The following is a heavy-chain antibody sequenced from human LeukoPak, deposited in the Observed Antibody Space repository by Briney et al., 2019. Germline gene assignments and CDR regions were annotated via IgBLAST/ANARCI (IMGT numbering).Heavy chain of an antibody. CDR3: TRDGTVVRGLPRRARTFYGMDV. Sequence: GGSLRLSCAASGFTFSSYAMHWVRQAPGKGLEWVAVISYDGSNKYYADSVKGRFTISRENAKNSLYLQVNSLRAEDTAVYYCTRDGTVVRGLPRRARTFYGMDVWGQGTTVTVSS. CDR2: ISYDGSNK. CDR1: GFTFSSYA. V-gene: IGHV3-30*14. J-gene: IGHJ6*02. D-gene: IGHD3-10*01.